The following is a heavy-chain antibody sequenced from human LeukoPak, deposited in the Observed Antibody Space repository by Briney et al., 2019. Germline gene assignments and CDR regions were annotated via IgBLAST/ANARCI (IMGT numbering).Heavy chain of an antibody. D-gene: IGHD2-2*01. J-gene: IGHJ3*02. V-gene: IGHV7-4-1*02. Sequence: ASVKVSCKASGYTFTSYAMNWVRQAPGQGLEWMGWINTNTGNPTYAQGFTGRFVSSLDTSVSTAYLQISSLKAEDTAVYYCARDSVPAAMLPDAFDIWGQGTMVTVSS. CDR2: INTNTGNP. CDR1: GYTFTSYA. CDR3: ARDSVPAAMLPDAFDI.